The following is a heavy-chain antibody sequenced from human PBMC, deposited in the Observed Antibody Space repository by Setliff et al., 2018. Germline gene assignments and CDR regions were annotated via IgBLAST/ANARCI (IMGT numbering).Heavy chain of an antibody. CDR1: GFTFSDSY. V-gene: IGHV3-11*01. D-gene: IGHD6-13*01. CDR2: ISDTAIGI. J-gene: IGHJ4*02. Sequence: GGSLRLSCAASGFTFSDSYVSWIRQPPGKGLAWVSSISDTAIGIYYTGSVRGRFTISRDNSKKILFLQMNSLRVEDTAIYYCAKDVVGYSSTWPKRDYFDSWGQGTLVTVSS. CDR3: AKDVVGYSSTWPKRDYFDS.